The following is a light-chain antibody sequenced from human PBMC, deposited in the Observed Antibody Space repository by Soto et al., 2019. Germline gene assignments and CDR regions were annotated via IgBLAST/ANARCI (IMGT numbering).Light chain of an antibody. Sequence: QSVLTQPPSVSGAPGQRVTISCTGSSSNIGAGYDVPWYQQLPGTAPKLLMYANSNRPSGVPDRFSGSKSGTSASLAITGLQAEDEADYYCQSYDTSLSVVFGGGIKLTVL. CDR3: QSYDTSLSVV. J-gene: IGLJ2*01. CDR2: ANS. V-gene: IGLV1-40*01. CDR1: SSNIGAGYD.